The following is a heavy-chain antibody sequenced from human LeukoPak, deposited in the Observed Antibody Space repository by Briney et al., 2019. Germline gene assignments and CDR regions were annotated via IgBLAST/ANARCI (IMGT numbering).Heavy chain of an antibody. V-gene: IGHV1-69*05. CDR2: IIPIFGTA. D-gene: IGHD3-16*02. CDR3: ARDNSVGDIAWWFDP. J-gene: IGHJ5*02. Sequence: ASVKVSCKASGGTFSSYAISWVRQAPGQGLEWMGGIIPIFGTANYAQKFQGRVTMTRDMSTTTDYMELSSLRSEDTAVYYCARDNSVGDIAWWFDPWGQGTLVTVSS. CDR1: GGTFSSYA.